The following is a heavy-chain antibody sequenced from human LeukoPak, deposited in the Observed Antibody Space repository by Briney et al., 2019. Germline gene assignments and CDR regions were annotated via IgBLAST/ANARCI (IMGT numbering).Heavy chain of an antibody. Sequence: GGSLRLSCAASGFTFSSYWMHWVRQAPGKGLVWVSRINSDGSSTSYADSVKGRFTISRDNSKNTLYLQMNSLRAEDTAVYYCAKVAILTTYYFDYWGQGTLVTVSS. CDR1: GFTFSSYW. V-gene: IGHV3-74*01. CDR3: AKVAILTTYYFDY. CDR2: INSDGSST. J-gene: IGHJ4*02. D-gene: IGHD3-9*01.